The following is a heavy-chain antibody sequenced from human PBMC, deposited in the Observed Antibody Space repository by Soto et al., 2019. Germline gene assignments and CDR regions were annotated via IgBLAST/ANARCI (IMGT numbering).Heavy chain of an antibody. J-gene: IGHJ6*02. CDR1: GYTFTGQY. Sequence: GASVKVSCKASGYTFTGQYMHWVRQAPGQGLEWMGWINPNSGDTNYAQKFQGRVTMTRDTSIGTAYMELSSLRSNDTAIYYCARESPGITLYGIDVWGQGTTVTVYS. CDR3: ARESPGITLYGIDV. V-gene: IGHV1-2*02. D-gene: IGHD1-7*01. CDR2: INPNSGDT.